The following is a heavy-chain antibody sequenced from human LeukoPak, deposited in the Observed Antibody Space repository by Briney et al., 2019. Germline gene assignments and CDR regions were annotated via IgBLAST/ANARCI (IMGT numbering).Heavy chain of an antibody. V-gene: IGHV4-4*07. CDR2: IYTSGST. J-gene: IGHJ4*02. CDR3: ARDRGIAARRYFDY. Sequence: SETLSLTCTVSGGSISSYYWSWIRQPAGKGLEWIGRIYTSGSTNYNPSLKSRVTMSVDTSKDQFSLKLSSVTAGDTAVYYCARDRGIAARRYFDYWGQGTLVTVSS. CDR1: GGSISSYY. D-gene: IGHD6-6*01.